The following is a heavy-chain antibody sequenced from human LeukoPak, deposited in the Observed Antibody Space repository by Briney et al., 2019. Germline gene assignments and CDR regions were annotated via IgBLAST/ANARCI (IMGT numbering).Heavy chain of an antibody. D-gene: IGHD6-13*01. CDR1: GGTFNSYA. Sequence: SVKVSCKASGGTFNSYAISWVRQAPGQGLEWMGGIMPLFGTANYAQEFQGRVTFTTDESASTAYMEVSSLRSEDTAVYYCARKPHSSSWRRAKNNWFDPWGQGTLVTVSS. J-gene: IGHJ5*02. CDR3: ARKPHSSSWRRAKNNWFDP. CDR2: IMPLFGTA. V-gene: IGHV1-69*05.